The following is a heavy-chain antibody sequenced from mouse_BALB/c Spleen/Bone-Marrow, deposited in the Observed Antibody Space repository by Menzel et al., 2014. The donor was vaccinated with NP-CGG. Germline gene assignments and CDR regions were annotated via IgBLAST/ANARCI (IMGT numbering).Heavy chain of an antibody. Sequence: QVQLQQSGAELVRPGSSVEISCTSSGYSFSNYWMNWMKQRPGQGLEWIGQIYPGDGDTNYNGKFKGKATLTADKSSNTAYMQLSSLTSEDSAVYYCARRGDYSYAMDYWGQGTSVTVSS. CDR3: ARRGDYSYAMDY. J-gene: IGHJ4*01. D-gene: IGHD1-1*01. V-gene: IGHV1-80*01. CDR1: GYSFSNYW. CDR2: IYPGDGDT.